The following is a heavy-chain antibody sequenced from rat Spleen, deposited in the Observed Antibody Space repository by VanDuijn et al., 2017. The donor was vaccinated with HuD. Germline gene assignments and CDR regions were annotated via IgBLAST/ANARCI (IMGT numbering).Heavy chain of an antibody. CDR3: ARRGFYYYDGSYYYDFDY. V-gene: IGHV5-29*01. J-gene: IGHJ2*01. Sequence: EVQLVESDGGLVQPGRSLKLSCAASGFTFSNYYMAWVRQAPTKGLEWVATISYGDSSGHSSTYYRDSVKGRFTISRANAKSTLNLQMDSLRSEDTATYYCARRGFYYYDGSYYYDFDYWGQGVMVTVSS. CDR2: ISYGDSSGHSST. CDR1: GFTFSNYY. D-gene: IGHD1-12*02.